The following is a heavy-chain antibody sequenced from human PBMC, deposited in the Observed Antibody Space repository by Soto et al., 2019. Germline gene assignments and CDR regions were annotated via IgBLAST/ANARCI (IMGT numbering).Heavy chain of an antibody. CDR2: IYYSGST. J-gene: IGHJ4*02. Sequence: PSETLCLTCTVSGGSISSYDVSWIRQPPGKGLEWIGYIYYSGSTNYNPSLKSRVTISVDTSKNQFSLKLSSVTAADTAVYYCARSQVSYYGSGSYYIRTTFDYWGQGTLVTVSS. V-gene: IGHV4-59*01. CDR1: GGSISSYD. CDR3: ARSQVSYYGSGSYYIRTTFDY. D-gene: IGHD3-10*01.